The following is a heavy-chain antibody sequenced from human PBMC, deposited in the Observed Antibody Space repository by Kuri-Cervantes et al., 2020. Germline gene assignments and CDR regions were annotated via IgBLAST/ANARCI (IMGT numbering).Heavy chain of an antibody. CDR2: TRNRANSYTT. CDR3: TRGNIWGSSVD. Sequence: GGSLRLSCAASGFTFSSYAMSWVRQAPGKGLEWVGRTRNRANSYTTEYAASVKDRFTISRDASKTSVYLQMNSLKTEDTAVYYCTRGNIWGSSVDWGQGTLVTVSS. V-gene: IGHV3-72*01. CDR1: GFTFSSYA. J-gene: IGHJ4*02. D-gene: IGHD3-16*01.